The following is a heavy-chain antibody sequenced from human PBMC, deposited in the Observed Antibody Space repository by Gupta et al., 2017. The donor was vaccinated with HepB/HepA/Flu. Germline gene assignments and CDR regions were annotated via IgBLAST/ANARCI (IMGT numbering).Heavy chain of an antibody. J-gene: IGHJ1*01. V-gene: IGHV3-66*01. Sequence: EVQLVESGGGLVQPGGSLRLSCAASGFTVSSNYMSWVRQAPGKGLEWVSIIYSGGSTFYADSVRGRFTVSRDNSKNTLYLQMNSLRDDDTAVFYCARTHFDGATRFFPLWGQGTLVTVSS. D-gene: IGHD1-26*01. CDR1: GFTVSSNY. CDR3: ARTHFDGATRFFPL. CDR2: IYSGGST.